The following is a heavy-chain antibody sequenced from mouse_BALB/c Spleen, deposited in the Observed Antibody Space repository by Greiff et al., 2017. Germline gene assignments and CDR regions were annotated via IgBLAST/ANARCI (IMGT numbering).Heavy chain of an antibody. Sequence: VQLQQPGAELVRPGASVKLSCKASGYTFTSYWINWVKQRPGQGLEWIGNIYPSDSYTNYNQKFKDKATLTVDKSSSTAYMQLSSPTSEDSAVYYCTSPSSSEPWFAYWGQGTLVTVSA. J-gene: IGHJ3*01. CDR1: GYTFTSYW. CDR3: TSPSSSEPWFAY. V-gene: IGHV1-69*02. CDR2: IYPSDSYT. D-gene: IGHD1-1*01.